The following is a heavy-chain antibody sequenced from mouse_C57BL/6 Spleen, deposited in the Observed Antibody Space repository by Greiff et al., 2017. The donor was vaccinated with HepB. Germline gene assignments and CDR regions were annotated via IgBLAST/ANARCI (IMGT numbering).Heavy chain of an antibody. J-gene: IGHJ2*01. CDR3: ARRGVTTVPLDY. CDR2: IYPGDGDT. CDR1: GYAFSSYW. D-gene: IGHD1-1*01. Sequence: VQLQQSGAELVKPGASVKISCKASGYAFSSYWMNWVKQRPGKGLEWIGHIYPGDGDTTYNGKFKGKATLTADKSSSTAYMQLSSLTSEDSAVYFCARRGVTTVPLDYWGQGTTLTVSS. V-gene: IGHV1-80*01.